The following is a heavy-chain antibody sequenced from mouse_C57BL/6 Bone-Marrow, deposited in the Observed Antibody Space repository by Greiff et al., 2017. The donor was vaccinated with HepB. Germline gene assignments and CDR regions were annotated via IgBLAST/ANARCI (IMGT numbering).Heavy chain of an antibody. CDR2: INPGSGGT. J-gene: IGHJ3*01. D-gene: IGHD3-2*02. V-gene: IGHV1-54*01. CDR1: GYAFTNYL. CDR3: ARRDSSGYVPFAY. Sequence: VKLQESGAELVRPGTSVKVSCKASGYAFTNYLIEWVKQRPGQGLEWIGVINPGSGGTNYNEKFKGKATLTADKSSSTAYMQLSSLTSEDSAVYFCARRDSSGYVPFAYWGQGTLVTVSA.